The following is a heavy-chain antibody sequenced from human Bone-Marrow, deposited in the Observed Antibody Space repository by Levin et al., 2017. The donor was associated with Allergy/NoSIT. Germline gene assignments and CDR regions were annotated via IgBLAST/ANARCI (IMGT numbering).Heavy chain of an antibody. V-gene: IGHV4-31*03. CDR2: ISYGGST. CDR1: GGSLRSGEYY. J-gene: IGHJ6*02. Sequence: PSETLSLTCIVSGGSLRSGEYYWNWIRQHPGKGLEWIGYISYGGSTYYNPSLKSRLTISMDTSKNQFSLKLRAVTAADTAVYYCARDRETYDIWRAGAPKSEYSGMDVWGQGTTVIVSS. D-gene: IGHD3-3*01. CDR3: ARDRETYDIWRAGAPKSEYSGMDV.